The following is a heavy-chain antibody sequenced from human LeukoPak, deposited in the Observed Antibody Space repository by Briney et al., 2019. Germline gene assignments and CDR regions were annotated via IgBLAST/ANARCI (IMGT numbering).Heavy chain of an antibody. Sequence: PSETLSLTCTVSGDSISSSNYYWGWIRQPPGKGLEWIGNIYYSGSTYYNPSLKSRVTISVDTSKNQFSLKLSSVTAADTAVYYCARKMRPHYSDGSAYDFWGQGTRVTVSS. V-gene: IGHV4-39*01. CDR1: GDSISSSNYY. CDR3: ARKMRPHYSDGSAYDF. D-gene: IGHD3-22*01. CDR2: IYYSGST. J-gene: IGHJ4*02.